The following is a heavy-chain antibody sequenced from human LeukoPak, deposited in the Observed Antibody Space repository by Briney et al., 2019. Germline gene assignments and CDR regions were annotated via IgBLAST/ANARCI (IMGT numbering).Heavy chain of an antibody. Sequence: GGSLRLSCAASGFTFTSYGMHWVRQAPGKGLEWVAVISYDGSNKYYADSVKGRFTISRDNSKNTLYLQMNSLRAEDTAVYYCARAPPKGSEIHYFDYWGQGTLVTVSS. CDR2: ISYDGSNK. CDR3: ARAPPKGSEIHYFDY. J-gene: IGHJ4*02. V-gene: IGHV3-30*03. CDR1: GFTFTSYG. D-gene: IGHD3-10*01.